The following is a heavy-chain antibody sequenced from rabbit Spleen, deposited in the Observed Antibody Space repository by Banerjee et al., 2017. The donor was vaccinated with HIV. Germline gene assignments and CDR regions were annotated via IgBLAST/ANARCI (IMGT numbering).Heavy chain of an antibody. J-gene: IGHJ6*01. Sequence: QLEETGGGLVQPGGSLTLSCKTSGFDFSRYSMSWVRQAPGKGLEWIGAIYTGRGGTDYANWVNGRFTISSDNAQYTVDLQMNSLTAADTATYFCARYYIFYGMDLWGPGTLVTVS. CDR2: IYTGRGGT. CDR1: GFDFSRYS. D-gene: IGHD4-1*01. V-gene: IGHV1S7*01. CDR3: ARYYIFYGMDL.